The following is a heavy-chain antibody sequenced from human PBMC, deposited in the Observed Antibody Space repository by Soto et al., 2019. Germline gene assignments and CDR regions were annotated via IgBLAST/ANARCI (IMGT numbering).Heavy chain of an antibody. V-gene: IGHV4-31*03. CDR1: GGSISSGGYY. CDR3: ARDMRLQGYYYGMDV. CDR2: IYYSGST. Sequence: QVQLQESGPGLVKPSQTLSLTCTVSGGSISSGGYYWSWIRQHPGKGLEWIGYIYYSGSTYYNPSLKSRVTISVDTSKTQFSLKLSSVTAADTAVYYCARDMRLQGYYYGMDVWGQGPTVTVSS. D-gene: IGHD4-4*01. J-gene: IGHJ6*02.